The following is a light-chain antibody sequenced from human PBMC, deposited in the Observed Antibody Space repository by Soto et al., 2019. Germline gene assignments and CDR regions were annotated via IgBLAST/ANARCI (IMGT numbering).Light chain of an antibody. CDR3: SSYTSSSTLYV. CDR2: DVT. V-gene: IGLV2-14*01. J-gene: IGLJ1*01. Sequence: QSVLTQPASVSGSPGQSITISCAGTSSDVGAYNYVAWYQQHPGKAPKLIVYDVTNRPSGVSNRFSGSKSGNTASLTISGLQAEDEADYYCSSYTSSSTLYVFGTGTKATVL. CDR1: SSDVGAYNY.